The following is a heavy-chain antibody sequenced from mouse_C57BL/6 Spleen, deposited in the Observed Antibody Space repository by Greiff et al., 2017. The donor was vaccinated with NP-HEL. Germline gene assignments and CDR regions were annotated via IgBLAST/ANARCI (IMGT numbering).Heavy chain of an antibody. D-gene: IGHD4-1*01. CDR3: ARHVLGQGYFDV. J-gene: IGHJ1*03. V-gene: IGHV5-12*01. CDR1: GFTFSDYY. CDR2: ISNGGGST. Sequence: DVKLVESGGGLVQPGGSLKLSCAASGFTFSDYYMYWVRQTPEKRLEWVAYISNGGGSTYYPDTVKGRFTISIDNAKNTRYLQRSRLKSEDTAMYYCARHVLGQGYFDVWGTGTTVTVSS.